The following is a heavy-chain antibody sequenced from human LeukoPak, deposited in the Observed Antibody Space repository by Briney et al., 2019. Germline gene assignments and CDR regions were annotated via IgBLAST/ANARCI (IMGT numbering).Heavy chain of an antibody. V-gene: IGHV4-59*01. CDR3: ARGGSAGATNFDY. CDR1: GGSISSYY. Sequence: SETLSLTCTVSGGSISSYYWSWIRQPPGKGLEWIGYIYYSGSTNYNPSLKSRVTISVDTSKNQFSLKLSSVTAADTAVYYCARGGSAGATNFDYWGQGTLVTVSS. CDR2: IYYSGST. J-gene: IGHJ4*02. D-gene: IGHD1-26*01.